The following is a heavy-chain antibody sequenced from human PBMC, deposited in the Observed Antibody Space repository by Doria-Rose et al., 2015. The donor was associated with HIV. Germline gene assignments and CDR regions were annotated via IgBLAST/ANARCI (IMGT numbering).Heavy chain of an antibody. V-gene: IGHV3-74*02. CDR2: ISEDGPNT. J-gene: IGHJ4*02. CDR1: GFTYRNSW. Sequence: VRLVQSGGGLVQPGRSLRLSCAASGFTYRNSWMHWVRRAPGKGLVWVSRISEDGPNTQYVDSVKGRLTISRDNAKNTLCLHMNSLRAEDTAVYYCGNFEYWGQGALVTVSS. CDR3: GNFEY.